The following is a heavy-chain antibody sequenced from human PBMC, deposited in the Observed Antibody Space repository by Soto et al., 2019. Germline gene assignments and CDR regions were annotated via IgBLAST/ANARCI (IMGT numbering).Heavy chain of an antibody. CDR3: AARSCGRSSCFHFEY. D-gene: IGHD6-19*01. J-gene: IGHJ4*02. V-gene: IGHV3-64*01. Sequence: GGSLRLSCAASRFTVSSYAMHWVRQATGKGLEYVSAGSSDGGSTYYANSVKGRFIISRDNYKNTLYLQMGSLRAEDLAVYYCAARSCGRSSCFHFEYWVQGTLVTVSS. CDR1: RFTVSSYA. CDR2: GSSDGGST.